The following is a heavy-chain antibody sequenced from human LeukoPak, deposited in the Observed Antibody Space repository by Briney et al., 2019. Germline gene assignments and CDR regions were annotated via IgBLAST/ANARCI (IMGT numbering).Heavy chain of an antibody. D-gene: IGHD3-3*01. CDR3: VRDQFFSFDY. J-gene: IGHJ4*02. V-gene: IGHV3-7*01. Sequence: PGGSLRLSCAASGFTFSSYWMSWVRRAPGKGLEWVANIEQDGSEKYYVDSVKGRFTISRDNAKNSLYLQMNSLRDEDTAVYYCVRDQFFSFDYWGQGTLVTVSS. CDR1: GFTFSSYW. CDR2: IEQDGSEK.